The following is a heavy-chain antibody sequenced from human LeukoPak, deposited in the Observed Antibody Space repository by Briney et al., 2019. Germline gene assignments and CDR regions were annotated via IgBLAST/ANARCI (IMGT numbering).Heavy chain of an antibody. V-gene: IGHV3-23*01. CDR2: IGGSGSST. J-gene: IGHJ4*02. Sequence: GGSLRLSCAASGFTFSSYAMSWVRQAPGKALEWVSAIGGSGSSTYYADSVKGRFTISRDNSKNTLYLQMNSLRAEDTAVYYCAKPSLIVGATVGFDYWGEGALVTVSS. CDR3: AKPSLIVGATVGFDY. CDR1: GFTFSSYA. D-gene: IGHD1-26*01.